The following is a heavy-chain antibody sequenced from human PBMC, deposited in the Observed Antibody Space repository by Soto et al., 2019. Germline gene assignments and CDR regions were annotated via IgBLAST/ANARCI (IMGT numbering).Heavy chain of an antibody. Sequence: ASVKVSCKASGYTFTNNYVTWVRQATGQGLEWMGWMNPGSGDTGYAQKFQGRVTMTRNISIATAYMELSSLRSEDTAIYYCARMASFGSLNWFDPWGQGTLVTSPQ. J-gene: IGHJ5*02. CDR1: GYTFTNNY. CDR3: ARMASFGSLNWFDP. CDR2: MNPGSGDT. V-gene: IGHV1-8*01. D-gene: IGHD5-18*01.